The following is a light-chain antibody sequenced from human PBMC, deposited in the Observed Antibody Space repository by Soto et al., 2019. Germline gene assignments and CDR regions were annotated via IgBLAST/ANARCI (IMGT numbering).Light chain of an antibody. CDR2: DVS. J-gene: IGLJ1*01. CDR3: CSYAGSTYV. CDR1: SSDVGGYNY. V-gene: IGLV2-11*01. Sequence: QSALTQPRSVSGSPCQSVTISCTGTSSDVGGYNYVSWYQQHPGKAPKLMIYDVSKRPSGVPDRFSGSKSGNTASLTISGLQAEDEADYYCCSYAGSTYVFGTGTKVTVL.